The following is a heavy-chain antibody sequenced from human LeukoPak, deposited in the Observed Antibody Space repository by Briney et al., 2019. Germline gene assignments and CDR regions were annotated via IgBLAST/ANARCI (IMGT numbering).Heavy chain of an antibody. CDR2: INPNSGGT. Sequence: ASVKVSCKASGYTFTSYDINWVRQATGQGLEWMGWINPNSGGTNYAQKFQGRVTMTRDTSISTAYMELSRLRSDDTAVYYCARTRPGVRGPLGYFDYWGQGTLVTVSS. CDR3: ARTRPGVRGPLGYFDY. D-gene: IGHD3-10*01. CDR1: GYTFTSYD. J-gene: IGHJ4*02. V-gene: IGHV1-2*02.